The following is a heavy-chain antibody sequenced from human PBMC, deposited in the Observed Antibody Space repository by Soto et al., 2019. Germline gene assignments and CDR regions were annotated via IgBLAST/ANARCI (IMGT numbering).Heavy chain of an antibody. CDR1: GYTFTSYA. V-gene: IGHV1-3*01. D-gene: IGHD3-22*01. CDR3: ARGYSSGIFDY. J-gene: IGHJ4*02. Sequence: ASVKFSCKASGYTFTSYAMHWVRQAPGQRLEWMGWINAGNGNTKYSQKFQGRVTITRDTSTSTAYMELSSLRSEDTAVYYCARGYSSGIFDYWGQGTLVTVSS. CDR2: INAGNGNT.